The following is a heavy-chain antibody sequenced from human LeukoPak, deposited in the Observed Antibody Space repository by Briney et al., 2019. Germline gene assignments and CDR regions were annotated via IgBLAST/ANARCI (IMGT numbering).Heavy chain of an antibody. CDR1: GGSFSGYY. V-gene: IGHV4-34*01. Sequence: PSETLSLTCAVYGGSFSGYYWSWIRQPPRKGLEWIGEINHSGSTNYNPSLKSRVTISVDTSKNQFSLKLSSVTAADTAVYYCARGLYYFGSGSYFYWGQGTLVTVSS. CDR2: INHSGST. J-gene: IGHJ4*02. D-gene: IGHD3-10*01. CDR3: ARGLYYFGSGSYFY.